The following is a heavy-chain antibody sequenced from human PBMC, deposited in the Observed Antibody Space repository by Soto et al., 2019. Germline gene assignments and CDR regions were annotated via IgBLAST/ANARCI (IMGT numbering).Heavy chain of an antibody. D-gene: IGHD3-16*02. CDR1: GYTLTELS. V-gene: IGHV1-24*01. CDR2: FDPEDGET. J-gene: IGHJ4*02. Sequence: ASVKVSCKVSGYTLTELSMHWVRQAPGKGLEWMGGFDPEDGETIYAQKFQGRVTMTEDTSTDTAYMELSSLRSEDMAVYYCACLTFGGVIVPPIDYWGQGTLVTVSS. CDR3: ACLTFGGVIVPPIDY.